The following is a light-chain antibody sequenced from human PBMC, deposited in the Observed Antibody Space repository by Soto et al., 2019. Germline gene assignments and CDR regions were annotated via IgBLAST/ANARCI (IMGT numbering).Light chain of an antibody. CDR3: QQYGSSPFT. J-gene: IGKJ3*01. Sequence: DIVFTQSPCTLSLSPGERATLSCRASQSVSSSYLAWYQQKPGQAPRLLIYGASSRATGIPDRFSGSGSGTDFTLTISRLEPEDFAVYYCQQYGSSPFTFGPGTKVDIK. V-gene: IGKV3-20*01. CDR1: QSVSSSY. CDR2: GAS.